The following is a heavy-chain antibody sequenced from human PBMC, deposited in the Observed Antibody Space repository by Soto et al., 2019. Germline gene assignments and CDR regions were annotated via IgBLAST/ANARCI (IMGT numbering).Heavy chain of an antibody. CDR1: GGTFSTYT. CDR3: AFDVQTGVVYFDN. Sequence: QVQLVQSGAEVKKPGSSVKVSCKASGGTFSTYTISWVRQAPGQGLEWLGRIIPLFGLPNHAQKFQDRVTITAAKSTDTAYLEMNSLRPEDTAVYYCAFDVQTGVVYFDNWGQGTLVTVSS. CDR2: IIPLFGLP. J-gene: IGHJ4*02. V-gene: IGHV1-69*02. D-gene: IGHD1-1*01.